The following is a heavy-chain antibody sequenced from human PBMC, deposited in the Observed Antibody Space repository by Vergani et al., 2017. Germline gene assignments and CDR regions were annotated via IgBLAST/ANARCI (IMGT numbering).Heavy chain of an antibody. D-gene: IGHD3-22*01. CDR3: ARDLFYYDSSGYYSGLFDY. Sequence: EVQLVESGGGLVKPGGSLRLSCAASGFTFSSYSMNWVRQAPGKGLEWVSSISSSSSYIYYADSVKSRFTISRDNAKNSLCLQMNSLRAEDTAVYYCARDLFYYDSSGYYSGLFDYGSQRTLVTVSS. CDR1: GFTFSSYS. J-gene: IGHJ4*02. V-gene: IGHV3-21*01. CDR2: ISSSSSYI.